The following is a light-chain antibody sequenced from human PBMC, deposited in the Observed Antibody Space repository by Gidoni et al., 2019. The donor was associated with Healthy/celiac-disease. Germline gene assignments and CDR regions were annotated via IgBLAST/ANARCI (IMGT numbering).Light chain of an antibody. CDR1: QSVSSY. Sequence: EMVFTQAPATLSLSPGERATRSCRASQSVSSYLAWYQQKPGQAPRLLIYDASTRATGIPSRFSGSGSGTDFTLTISSLEPEDFAVYYCQQRSNWPFTFXGXTKVEIK. V-gene: IGKV3-11*01. CDR3: QQRSNWPFT. CDR2: DAS. J-gene: IGKJ4*01.